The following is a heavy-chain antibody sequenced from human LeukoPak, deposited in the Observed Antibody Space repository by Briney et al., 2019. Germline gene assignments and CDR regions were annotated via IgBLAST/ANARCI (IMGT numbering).Heavy chain of an antibody. J-gene: IGHJ6*02. CDR1: GGTFSSYA. D-gene: IGHD2-21*01. CDR3: ARAPLWRNYYYYGMDV. Sequence: GASVKVSCKASGGTFSSYAISWVRQAPGQGLEWMGGIIPIFGTANYAQKFQGRVTTTADESTSTAYMELSSLRSEDTAVYYCARAPLWRNYYYYGMDVWGQGTTVTVSS. V-gene: IGHV1-69*13. CDR2: IIPIFGTA.